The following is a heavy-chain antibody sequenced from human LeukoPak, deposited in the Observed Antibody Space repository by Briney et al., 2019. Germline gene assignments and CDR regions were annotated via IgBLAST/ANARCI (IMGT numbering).Heavy chain of an antibody. CDR1: GYTFTGYY. CDR2: INPNGGGT. CDR3: ARRNGITIFGVVRGTEFDP. D-gene: IGHD3-3*01. J-gene: IGHJ5*02. V-gene: IGHV1-2*02. Sequence: GASVKVSCKASGYTFTGYYMHWVRQAPGQGLEWMGWINPNGGGTNYAQKFQGRVTMTRDTSISTAYMELSRLRSDDAAVYYCARRNGITIFGVVRGTEFDPWGQGTLVTVSS.